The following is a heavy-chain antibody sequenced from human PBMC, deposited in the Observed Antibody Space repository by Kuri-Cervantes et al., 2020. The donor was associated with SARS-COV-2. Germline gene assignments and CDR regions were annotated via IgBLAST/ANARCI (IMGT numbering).Heavy chain of an antibody. CDR1: GFTFSSYG. D-gene: IGHD1-26*01. Sequence: GGSETPCAASGFTFSSYGMHWVRQAPGKGLEWVAVIWYDGSNKYYADSVKGRFTISRDNSKNTLYLQMNSLRAEDTAVYYCARDISRELPPSGGFDPWGKGTLVTVSS. CDR3: ARDISRELPPSGGFDP. J-gene: IGHJ5*02. CDR2: IWYDGSNK. V-gene: IGHV3-33*01.